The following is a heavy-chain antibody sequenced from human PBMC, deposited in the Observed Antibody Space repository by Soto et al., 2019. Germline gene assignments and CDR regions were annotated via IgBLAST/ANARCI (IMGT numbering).Heavy chain of an antibody. CDR1: GGSISSRNYY. J-gene: IGHJ4*02. Sequence: SETLSLTCTVSGGSISSRNYYWGWIRQPPGKGLEWLGTIYYSGSTYYNPSLKSRVTILVDTSKNQFSLRLSSVTAADTAVYYCARLVRVAYSSSIWANHETRHSYIDCWGQGTLVTVSS. V-gene: IGHV4-39*01. CDR2: IYYSGST. CDR3: ARLVRVAYSSSIWANHETRHSYIDC. D-gene: IGHD6-6*01.